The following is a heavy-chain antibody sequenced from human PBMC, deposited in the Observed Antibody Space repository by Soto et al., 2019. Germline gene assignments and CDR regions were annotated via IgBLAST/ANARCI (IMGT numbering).Heavy chain of an antibody. J-gene: IGHJ5*02. V-gene: IGHV4-61*01. CDR2: IYYSGST. CDR3: ARSLRRPLFDP. Sequence: QLQLQESGPGLVKPSETLSLTCTVSGGSVSSGSYSWSWLRQPPGKGLEWIGYIYYSGSTNYNPSLKRRGTTAEDTSKTQVSLSLSCGTAADTAVYYCARSLRRPLFDPWGQGTLVTVSS. CDR1: GGSVSSGSYS. D-gene: IGHD6-25*01.